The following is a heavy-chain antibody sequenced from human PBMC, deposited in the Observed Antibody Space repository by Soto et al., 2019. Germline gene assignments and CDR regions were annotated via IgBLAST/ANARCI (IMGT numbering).Heavy chain of an antibody. J-gene: IGHJ3*02. CDR1: GYSFSTYW. CDR2: IDPGDSYT. Sequence: EVQLVQSGAEVKKPGESLRISCKGSGYSFSTYWLSWVRQMPGKGLEWMGRIDPGDSYTNYSPSFQGHVTISADKSISTAYLQWSSLKASDTAMYYCARRMWVERYQLFSFACDIWGQGTMVTVSS. V-gene: IGHV5-10-1*03. D-gene: IGHD2-2*01. CDR3: ARRMWVERYQLFSFACDI.